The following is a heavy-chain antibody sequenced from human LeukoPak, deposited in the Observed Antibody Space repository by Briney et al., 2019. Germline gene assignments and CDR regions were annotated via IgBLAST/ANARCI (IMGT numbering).Heavy chain of an antibody. CDR1: GYSISSGYY. Sequence: SETLSLTCTVSGYSISSGYYWGWIRQPPGKGLEWIGSIYHSGSTYYNPSLKSRVTISVDTSKNQFSLKLSSVTAAGTAVYYCARDQGGGTTPFFDYWGQGTLVTVSS. V-gene: IGHV4-38-2*02. CDR3: ARDQGGGTTPFFDY. D-gene: IGHD1-1*01. J-gene: IGHJ4*02. CDR2: IYHSGST.